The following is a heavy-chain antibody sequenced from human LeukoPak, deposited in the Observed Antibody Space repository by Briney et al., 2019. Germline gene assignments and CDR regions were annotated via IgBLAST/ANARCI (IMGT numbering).Heavy chain of an antibody. CDR1: GFTFSNAW. CDR2: IKSKTDGGTT. CDR3: TTTDPSDSSGYLLFDY. J-gene: IGHJ4*02. V-gene: IGHV3-15*01. D-gene: IGHD3-22*01. Sequence: PGGSLRLSCAASGFTFSNAWMSWVRQAPGKGLEWVGRIKSKTDGGTTDYAAPVKGRFTISRDDSKNTLYLQMNSLKTEDTAVYYCTTTDPSDSSGYLLFDYWGQGTLVTVSS.